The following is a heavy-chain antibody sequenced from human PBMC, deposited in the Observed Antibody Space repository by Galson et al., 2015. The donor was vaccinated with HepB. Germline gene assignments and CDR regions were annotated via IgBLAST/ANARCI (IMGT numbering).Heavy chain of an antibody. V-gene: IGHV1-18*04. Sequence: SVKVSCKASGYTFTSYGISWVRQAPGQGLEWMGWISAYNGNTNYAQKLQGRVTMTTDTSTSTAYMELRSLRSDDTAVYYCAREGELGYCSSTSCYTGIWYYYYGMDVWGQGTTVTVSS. D-gene: IGHD2-2*02. J-gene: IGHJ6*02. CDR3: AREGELGYCSSTSCYTGIWYYYYGMDV. CDR1: GYTFTSYG. CDR2: ISAYNGNT.